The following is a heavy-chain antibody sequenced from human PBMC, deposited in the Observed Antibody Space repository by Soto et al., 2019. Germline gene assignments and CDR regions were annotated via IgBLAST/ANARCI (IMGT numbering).Heavy chain of an antibody. CDR3: AKDIKWELLWYFDY. J-gene: IGHJ4*02. V-gene: IGHV3-9*01. CDR1: GFTFDDYA. Sequence: SLRLSCAASGFTFDDYAMHWFRQAPVNGLEWVSFISWNSGSIGYADSVKGRFTISRDNAKNSLYLQMNSLRAEDTALYYCAKDIKWELLWYFDYWGQGTLVTVSS. CDR2: ISWNSGSI. D-gene: IGHD1-26*01.